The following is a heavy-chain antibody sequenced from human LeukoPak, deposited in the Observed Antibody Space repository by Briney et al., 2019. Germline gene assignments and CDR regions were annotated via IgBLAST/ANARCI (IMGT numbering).Heavy chain of an antibody. V-gene: IGHV1-2*02. CDR1: GYTFTGYY. Sequence: ASVKVSCTASGYTFTGYYMRWVRQAPGQGLEWMGWINPNSGGTNYAQKFQGRVTMTRDTSISTAYMELSRLRSDDTAVYYCARTYDSSGYYNWGQGTLVTVSS. CDR2: INPNSGGT. J-gene: IGHJ4*02. CDR3: ARTYDSSGYYN. D-gene: IGHD3-22*01.